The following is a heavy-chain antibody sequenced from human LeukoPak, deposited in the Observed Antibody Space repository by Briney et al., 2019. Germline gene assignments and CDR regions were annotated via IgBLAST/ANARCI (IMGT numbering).Heavy chain of an antibody. Sequence: PGRSLRLSCAASGLSLNSYAIHWVRQAPGKGLEWVTAISYDGSNKHYADSVRGRFTISRDNSKNMLYLQMNSLRSDDTAVYYCAQGGSEIYYFYHGMDVWGRGTTVTVSS. J-gene: IGHJ6*02. CDR1: GLSLNSYA. V-gene: IGHV3-30*03. CDR3: AQGGSEIYYFYHGMDV. CDR2: ISYDGSNK. D-gene: IGHD3-10*01.